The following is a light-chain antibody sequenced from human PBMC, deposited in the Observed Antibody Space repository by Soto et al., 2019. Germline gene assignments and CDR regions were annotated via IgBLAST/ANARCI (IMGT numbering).Light chain of an antibody. CDR2: STN. V-gene: IGLV8-61*01. CDR3: VLYMGNGIWV. Sequence: QAVVTQEPSFSVSPGRTVTLTCGLSSGPVSTSYYPSWYQQTPGQAPRTLIYSTNSRSSGVPDRFSGSIVGNKAALTITGAQADDESDYYCVLYMGNGIWVFGGGTKLTVL. J-gene: IGLJ3*02. CDR1: SGPVSTSYY.